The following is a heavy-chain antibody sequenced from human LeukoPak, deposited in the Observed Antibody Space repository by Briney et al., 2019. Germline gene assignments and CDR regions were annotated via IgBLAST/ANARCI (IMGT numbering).Heavy chain of an antibody. CDR2: IYHSGST. Sequence: SETLSLTCTVSGYSISSGYYWGWIRQPPGKGLEWIGSIYHSGSTYYNPSLKSRVTISVDTSKNQFSLKLSSVTAADTAVYYCASINYDSSGYYLSFDYWGQGTLVTVSS. CDR1: GYSISSGYY. J-gene: IGHJ4*02. D-gene: IGHD3-22*01. V-gene: IGHV4-38-2*02. CDR3: ASINYDSSGYYLSFDY.